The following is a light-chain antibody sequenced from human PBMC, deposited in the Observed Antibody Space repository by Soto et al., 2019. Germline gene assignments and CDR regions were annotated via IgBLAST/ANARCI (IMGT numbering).Light chain of an antibody. CDR2: GAS. J-gene: IGKJ1*01. CDR1: QSVNSF. V-gene: IGKV1-5*01. CDR3: HQHNSYSPRT. Sequence: IQMTQSPSTLSASLGDAVTITCRSSQSVNSFLAWYQQKPGTAPKLLIYGASTLERGVPSRCSGSRSGRELTLTISSIQTPEFATSYSHQHNSYSPRTFGQGTKVDIK.